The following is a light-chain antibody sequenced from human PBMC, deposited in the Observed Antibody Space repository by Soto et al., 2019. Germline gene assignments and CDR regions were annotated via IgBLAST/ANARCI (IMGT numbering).Light chain of an antibody. V-gene: IGKV3-11*01. J-gene: IGKJ4*01. CDR1: QSVNNF. CDR2: DAS. Sequence: EVVLTQSPATLSLSPGDRASLSCRAIQSVNNFLAWYQQKPGQTPRLLIYDASKRATGIPGRFSGSGSGTDFTLTISSLEPEDFAVYYCQQRSNWPPALSFGGGTKV. CDR3: QQRSNWPPALS.